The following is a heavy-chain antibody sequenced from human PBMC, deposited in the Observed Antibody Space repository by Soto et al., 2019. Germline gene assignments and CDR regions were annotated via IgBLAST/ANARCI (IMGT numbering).Heavy chain of an antibody. V-gene: IGHV3-23*01. D-gene: IGHD3-10*01. Sequence: EVQLLESGGGLGQPGGSLRLSCATSGFTFKNYPLAWVRQSAGKGLQWVSSISGSGVERSYADSVKGRFTISRDDSQNTRSLQMSGLGVDGTAGYFCGQGARRFGEGGCDWVDSWGQGTVVVVSS. J-gene: IGHJ5*02. CDR2: ISGSGVER. CDR1: GFTFKNYP. CDR3: GQGARRFGEGGCDWVDS.